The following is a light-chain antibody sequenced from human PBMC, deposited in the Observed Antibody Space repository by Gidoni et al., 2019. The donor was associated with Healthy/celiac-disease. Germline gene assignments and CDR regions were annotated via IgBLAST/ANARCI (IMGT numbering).Light chain of an antibody. J-gene: IGKJ1*01. Sequence: EIVLTQSPGTLSLSPGERATLSCRASQSVSSSYLAWYQQKPGQAPRLLIYGASSRATGIPDRFSGSGSGTDFTLTISRLEPEDFAVYYCQQGGXFXQGTKVEIK. CDR2: GAS. CDR1: QSVSSSY. V-gene: IGKV3-20*01. CDR3: QQGGX.